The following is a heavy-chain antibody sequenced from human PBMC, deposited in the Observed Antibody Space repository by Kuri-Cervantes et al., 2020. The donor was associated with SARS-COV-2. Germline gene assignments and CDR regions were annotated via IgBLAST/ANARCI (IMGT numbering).Heavy chain of an antibody. CDR2: ISTYNGDT. Sequence: ASVKVSCKASGYTFTGYYMHWVRQAPGQGLEWIGWISTYNGDTQYAQKFQGRVIMTTDTSTTTVFMDLWDLTFDDTVVYYCARLNLESGDTKFDPWGQGIPVTVSS. CDR3: ARLNLESGDTKFDP. D-gene: IGHD1-1*01. CDR1: GYTFTGYY. J-gene: IGHJ5*02. V-gene: IGHV1-18*04.